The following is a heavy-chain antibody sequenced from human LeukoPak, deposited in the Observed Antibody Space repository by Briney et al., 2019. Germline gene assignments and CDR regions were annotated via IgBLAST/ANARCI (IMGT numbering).Heavy chain of an antibody. J-gene: IGHJ4*02. V-gene: IGHV3-33*06. Sequence: RGSLRLSCAASGFTFSSFGMHWVRQAPGKGLEWVAVIWYDGSNKYYADSVKGRFTISRDNSKNTLSLQMNSLRAGDTAVYYCAKDAAGSSSWANYWGQGALVTVSS. D-gene: IGHD6-13*01. CDR2: IWYDGSNK. CDR1: GFTFSSFG. CDR3: AKDAAGSSSWANY.